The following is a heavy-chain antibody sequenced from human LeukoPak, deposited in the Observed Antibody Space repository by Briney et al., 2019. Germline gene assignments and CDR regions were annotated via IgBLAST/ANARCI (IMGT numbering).Heavy chain of an antibody. Sequence: GGSLRLSCAASGFTFSSYAMSWVRQAPGKGLEWVSAISGSGGSTYYADSVKGRFTISRDNSKNTLYLQMNSLRAEDTAVYYCAKGLSYSSSSPSDHWGQGTLSPSPQ. V-gene: IGHV3-23*01. CDR1: GFTFSSYA. D-gene: IGHD6-6*01. CDR2: ISGSGGST. CDR3: AKGLSYSSSSPSDH. J-gene: IGHJ4*02.